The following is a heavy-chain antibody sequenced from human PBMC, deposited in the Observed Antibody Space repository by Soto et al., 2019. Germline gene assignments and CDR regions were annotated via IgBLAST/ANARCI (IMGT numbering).Heavy chain of an antibody. J-gene: IGHJ5*01. CDR1: GGSVSCGDYY. V-gene: IGHV4-30-4*01. D-gene: IGHD3-3*01. CDR2: IYYSGIT. CDR3: ARVVSLWSGYYQDS. Sequence: PSETLSRTWTVSGGSVSCGDYYWIWIRQPPGKVLEWIGYIYYSGITYYSPSLKSRVTISIDTSKNQFSLKLSSVTAADTAVYYCARVVSLWSGYYQDSWGQGTLVTVSS.